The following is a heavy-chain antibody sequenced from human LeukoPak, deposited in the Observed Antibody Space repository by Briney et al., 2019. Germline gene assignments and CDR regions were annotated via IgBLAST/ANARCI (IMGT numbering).Heavy chain of an antibody. CDR3: ASDSAAMTGIGYDY. V-gene: IGHV1-2*02. D-gene: IGHD6-19*01. Sequence: ASVKVSCKASGYTFTDHYVHWARQAPGQGLEWMGWINPDSGDTSYAQKFQGRVTMTRDTSISTAYMELNRLRSDDTAVYYCASDSAAMTGIGYDYWGQGTLVTVSS. CDR1: GYTFTDHY. CDR2: INPDSGDT. J-gene: IGHJ4*02.